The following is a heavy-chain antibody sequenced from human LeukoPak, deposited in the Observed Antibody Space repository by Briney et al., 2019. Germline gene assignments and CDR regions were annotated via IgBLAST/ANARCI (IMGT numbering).Heavy chain of an antibody. CDR3: AKQIGELPIDY. CDR2: IKQDGGEK. V-gene: IGHV3-7*03. Sequence: GGSLRLSCAASGFTFSSYWMSWVRQAPGKGLEWVANIKQDGGEKYYVDSVKGRFTISRDNAKNSLYLQMNSLRAEDTAVYYCAKQIGELPIDYWGQGTLVTVSS. CDR1: GFTFSSYW. J-gene: IGHJ4*02. D-gene: IGHD3-10*01.